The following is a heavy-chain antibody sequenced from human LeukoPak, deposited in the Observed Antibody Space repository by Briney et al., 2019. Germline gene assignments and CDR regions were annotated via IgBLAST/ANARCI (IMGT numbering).Heavy chain of an antibody. D-gene: IGHD3-10*01. J-gene: IGHJ4*02. CDR1: GGSISGYY. Sequence: SETLSLTCAVYGGSISGYYWSWIRQPPGKGLEWIGEINHSGSTNYNPSLKSRVTISVDTPKNQFSLKLSSVTAADTAVYYCARARAGYFDYWGQGTLVTVSS. V-gene: IGHV4-34*01. CDR2: INHSGST. CDR3: ARARAGYFDY.